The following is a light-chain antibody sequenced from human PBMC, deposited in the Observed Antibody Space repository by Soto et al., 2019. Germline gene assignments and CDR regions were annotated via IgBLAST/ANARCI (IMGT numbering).Light chain of an antibody. Sequence: EIVMTQSPATLSVSPGERATLSCRASQSVSKSLAWYQQKPGQAPRLLISSASTRATGIPARFSGSGSETEFTLTISSQQSEDFAVYYCQQYNNWPPITFGQGTRLEIK. V-gene: IGKV3-15*01. CDR3: QQYNNWPPIT. J-gene: IGKJ5*01. CDR2: SAS. CDR1: QSVSKS.